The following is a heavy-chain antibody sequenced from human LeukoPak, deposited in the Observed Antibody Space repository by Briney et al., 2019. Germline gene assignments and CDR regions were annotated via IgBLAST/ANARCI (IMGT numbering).Heavy chain of an antibody. CDR1: GGSFSDYY. Sequence: PSETLSLTCAVYGGSFSDYYWSWIRQPPGKGLEWIGEINQSGSTNYNPSLKSRVTISIHTSKNQLSLKLSSVTAADTAVYYCAKHLRRRFFSKTLGFDPWGQGTLVTVSS. J-gene: IGHJ5*02. CDR2: INQSGST. CDR3: AKHLRRRFFSKTLGFDP. V-gene: IGHV4-34*01. D-gene: IGHD3-3*01.